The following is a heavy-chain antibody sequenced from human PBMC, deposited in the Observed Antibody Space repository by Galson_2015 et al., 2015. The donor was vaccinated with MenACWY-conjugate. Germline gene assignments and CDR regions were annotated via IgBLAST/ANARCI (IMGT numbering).Heavy chain of an antibody. CDR1: GGSISSSSYY. V-gene: IGHV4-39*07. CDR3: ARDRCSGGSCQYGVDAFDI. Sequence: SETLSLTCTVSGGSISSSSYYWGWIRQPPGKGLEWIGSIYYSGSTYYNPSLKSRVTISVDTSKNQFSLKLSSVTAADTAVYYCARDRCSGGSCQYGVDAFDIWGQGTMVTVSS. CDR2: IYYSGST. J-gene: IGHJ3*02. D-gene: IGHD2-15*01.